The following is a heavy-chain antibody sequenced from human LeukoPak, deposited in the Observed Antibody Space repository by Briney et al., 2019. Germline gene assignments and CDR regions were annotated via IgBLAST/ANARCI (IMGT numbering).Heavy chain of an antibody. J-gene: IGHJ3*02. D-gene: IGHD3-3*01. V-gene: IGHV3-23*01. CDR2: ISGSGGST. CDR1: GFTVSSNY. Sequence: GGSLRLSCAASGFTVSSNYMSWVRQAPGKGLEWVSAISGSGGSTYYADSVKGRFTISRDNSKNTLYLQMNSLRAEDTAVYYCAKWAVRFLEWFRDPSADAFDIWGQGTMVTVSS. CDR3: AKWAVRFLEWFRDPSADAFDI.